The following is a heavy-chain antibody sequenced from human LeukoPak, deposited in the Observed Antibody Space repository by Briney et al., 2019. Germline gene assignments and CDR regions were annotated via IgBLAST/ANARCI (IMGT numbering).Heavy chain of an antibody. V-gene: IGHV3-21*01. CDR2: ISSSSSYI. Sequence: TGGSLRLSCAASGFTFSSYSMNWVRQAPGKGLEWVSSISSSSSYIHYADSVKGRFTISRDNAKNSLYLQMNSLRAEDTAVYYCARDIDDYPFDYWGQGTLVTVSS. D-gene: IGHD5-24*01. CDR3: ARDIDDYPFDY. CDR1: GFTFSSYS. J-gene: IGHJ4*02.